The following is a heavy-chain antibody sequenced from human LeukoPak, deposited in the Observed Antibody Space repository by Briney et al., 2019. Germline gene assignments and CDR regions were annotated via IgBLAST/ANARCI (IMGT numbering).Heavy chain of an antibody. V-gene: IGHV1-69*05. CDR2: IIPIFGTA. CDR1: GGTFSSYA. J-gene: IGHJ6*03. CDR3: ARAPYYYDSSGYSQGGYYYYYMDV. Sequence: SVKVSCKASGGTFSSYAISWVRQAPGQGLEWMGGIIPIFGTANCAQKFQGRVTITTDESTSTAYMELSSLRSEDTAVYYCARAPYYYDSSGYSQGGYYYYYMDVWGKGTTVTVSS. D-gene: IGHD3-22*01.